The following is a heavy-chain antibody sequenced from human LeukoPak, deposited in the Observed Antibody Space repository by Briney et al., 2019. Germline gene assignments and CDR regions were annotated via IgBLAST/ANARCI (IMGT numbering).Heavy chain of an antibody. J-gene: IGHJ6*04. D-gene: IGHD6-6*01. CDR1: GFSVSGYS. Sequence: PGGSLRLSCAASGFSVSGYSMNWVRQAPGKGLEWVSYINGGSTYTYYAKSVKGRFTISRDNAKNSLYLQMNSLRGEDTAVYYCARDDAATARASGMDVWGKGTTVTVSS. V-gene: IGHV3-21*01. CDR2: INGGSTYT. CDR3: ARDDAATARASGMDV.